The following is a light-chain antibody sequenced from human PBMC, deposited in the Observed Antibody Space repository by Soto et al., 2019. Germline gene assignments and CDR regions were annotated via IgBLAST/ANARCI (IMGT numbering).Light chain of an antibody. J-gene: IGKJ1*01. CDR3: QQYNSYWT. V-gene: IGKV1-5*01. CDR2: DAS. Sequence: DIQLTKSHTTLSASVGDRVTITFRASQSISSWLAWYQQKPGKAPKLLIYDASSLESGVPSRFSGSGSGTEFTLTISSLQPDDFATYYCQQYNSYWTFGQGTKVDI. CDR1: QSISSW.